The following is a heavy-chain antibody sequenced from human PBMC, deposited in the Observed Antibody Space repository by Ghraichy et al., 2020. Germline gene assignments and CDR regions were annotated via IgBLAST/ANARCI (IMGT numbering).Heavy chain of an antibody. D-gene: IGHD1-1*01. CDR3: ASGVGTYDY. Sequence: ETLSLTCAASGISFSSYWMSWVRQAPGKGLEWVANIKKDGSETYYVDSVKGRFTISRDNAQNSLYLQMNTLRADDTAVYYCASGVGTYDYWGQGTLVTVSS. CDR1: GISFSSYW. V-gene: IGHV3-7*03. J-gene: IGHJ4*02. CDR2: IKKDGSET.